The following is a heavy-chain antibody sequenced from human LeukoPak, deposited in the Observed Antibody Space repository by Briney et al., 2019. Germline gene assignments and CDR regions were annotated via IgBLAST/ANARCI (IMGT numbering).Heavy chain of an antibody. Sequence: GGSLRLSCAASGFTFSSYEMNWVRQAPGKGLEWVSGINWNGRSTAYADSVKGRFTISRDNAKNSLYLQMNSLRAEDTAFYYCARGGITIFGGIIYQDYWGQGTLVTVSS. CDR1: GFTFSSYE. V-gene: IGHV3-20*04. J-gene: IGHJ4*02. CDR3: ARGGITIFGGIIYQDY. D-gene: IGHD3-3*01. CDR2: INWNGRST.